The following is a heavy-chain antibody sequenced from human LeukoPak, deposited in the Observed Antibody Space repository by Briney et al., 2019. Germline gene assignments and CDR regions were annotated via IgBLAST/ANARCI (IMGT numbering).Heavy chain of an antibody. V-gene: IGHV4-39*01. CDR2: IYYSGST. CDR3: ARQGLAYCSSTSCHKTNYYYYYMDV. Sequence: SETLSLTCTVSGGSISSSSYYWGWNRQPPGKGLEWIGSIYYSGSTYYNPSLKSRVTISVDTSKNQFSLKLSSVTAADTAVYYCARQGLAYCSSTSCHKTNYYYYYMDVWGKGTTVTVSS. J-gene: IGHJ6*03. CDR1: GGSISSSSYY. D-gene: IGHD2-2*02.